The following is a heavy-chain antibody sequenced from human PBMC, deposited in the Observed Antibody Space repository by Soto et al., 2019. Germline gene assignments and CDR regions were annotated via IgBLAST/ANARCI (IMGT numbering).Heavy chain of an antibody. V-gene: IGHV4-34*01. CDR2: INHSGST. J-gene: IGHJ4*02. CDR3: ATADDYGGNMDY. D-gene: IGHD4-17*01. CDR1: VGSFSGYY. Sequence: PSETLALTCAVYVGSFSGYYWGWIRHPPGKGLEWIGEINHSGSTNYNPSLKSRVTISVDTSKNQFSLKLSSVTAADTAVYYCATADDYGGNMDYWGQGTLVTVS.